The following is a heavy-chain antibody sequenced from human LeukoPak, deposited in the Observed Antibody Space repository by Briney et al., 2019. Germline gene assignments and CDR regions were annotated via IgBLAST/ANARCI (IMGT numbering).Heavy chain of an antibody. Sequence: GGSLRLSCAASGFSFSTSPMSWVRQPPGKGLEWVAAMNNGPGATFYRDSVRGRFTISRDDSKSTLYLQMNSLRAEDTGTYYCAKTHYDLLDVWGQGTTVTVSS. J-gene: IGHJ6*02. D-gene: IGHD5-12*01. V-gene: IGHV3-23*01. CDR1: GFSFSTSP. CDR2: MNNGPGAT. CDR3: AKTHYDLLDV.